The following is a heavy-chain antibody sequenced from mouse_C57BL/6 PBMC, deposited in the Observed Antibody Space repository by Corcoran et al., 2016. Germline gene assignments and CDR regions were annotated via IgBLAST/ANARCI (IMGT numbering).Heavy chain of an antibody. CDR3: ARTYYDSTSFAY. Sequence: DVQLQESGPGLVKPSQSLSLTCSVTGYSITSGYYWNWIRQFPGNKLEWMGYISNDGSNNYNPSLKNRISITRDTSKNQFFLKLNSVTTEDTATYYWARTYYDSTSFAYWGQGTLVTVSA. V-gene: IGHV3-6*01. J-gene: IGHJ3*01. CDR2: ISNDGSN. CDR1: GYSITSGYY. D-gene: IGHD2-4*01.